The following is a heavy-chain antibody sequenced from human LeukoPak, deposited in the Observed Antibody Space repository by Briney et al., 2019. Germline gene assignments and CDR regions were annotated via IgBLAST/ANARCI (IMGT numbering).Heavy chain of an antibody. J-gene: IGHJ3*02. Sequence: GGSLRLSCAASGFTFSSYAMSWVRQAPGKGLEWVSAISGSGGSTYYTDSVKGRFTISRDNSKNTLYLQMNSLRAEDTAVYYCARGSLETGTGYFDIWGQGTMVTVAS. CDR3: ARGSLETGTGYFDI. CDR1: GFTFSSYA. CDR2: ISGSGGST. V-gene: IGHV3-23*01. D-gene: IGHD1/OR15-1a*01.